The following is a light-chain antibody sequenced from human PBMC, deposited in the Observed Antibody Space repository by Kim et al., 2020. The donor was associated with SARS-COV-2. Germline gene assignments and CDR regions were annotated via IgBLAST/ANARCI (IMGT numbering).Light chain of an antibody. CDR2: DVS. CDR1: SSDVGGYNY. Sequence: GQSLTISCTGTSSDVGGYNYVSWYQQHPGKAPKLMIYDVSNRPSGVSNRFSGSKSGNTASLTISGLQAEVEADYYCSSYTSSSTVVFGGGTQLTVL. CDR3: SSYTSSSTVV. J-gene: IGLJ2*01. V-gene: IGLV2-14*03.